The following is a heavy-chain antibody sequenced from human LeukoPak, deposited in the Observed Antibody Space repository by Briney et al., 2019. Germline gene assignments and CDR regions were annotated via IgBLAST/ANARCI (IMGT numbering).Heavy chain of an antibody. V-gene: IGHV1-69*13. Sequence: ASVKVSCKASGGTFSSYAISGVRQAPGQGLEWMGGIIPIFGTANYAQKFQGRVTITADESTSTAYMELSSLRSEDTAVYYCARGIDTAMAWAHYFDYWGQGTLVTVSS. J-gene: IGHJ4*02. CDR2: IIPIFGTA. D-gene: IGHD5-18*01. CDR3: ARGIDTAMAWAHYFDY. CDR1: GGTFSSYA.